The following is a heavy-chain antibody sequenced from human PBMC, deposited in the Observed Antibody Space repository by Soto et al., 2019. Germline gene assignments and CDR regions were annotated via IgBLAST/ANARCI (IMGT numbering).Heavy chain of an antibody. V-gene: IGHV4-30-2*01. D-gene: IGHD5-12*01. Sequence: TLSLTCAVSGGSISSGGYSWSWIRQPPGKGLEWIGYIYHSGSTYYNPSLKSRVTISVDRSKNQFSLKLSSVTAADTAVYYCARDSGYANPYLDYWGQGTLVTVSS. CDR2: IYHSGST. CDR3: ARDSGYANPYLDY. CDR1: GGSISSGGYS. J-gene: IGHJ4*02.